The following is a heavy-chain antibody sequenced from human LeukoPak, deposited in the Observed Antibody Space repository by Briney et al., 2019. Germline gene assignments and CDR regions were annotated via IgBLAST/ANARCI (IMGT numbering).Heavy chain of an antibody. D-gene: IGHD6-19*01. CDR1: GGSISSYY. CDR3: ARERGGSKLTGLYGRDYYYMDV. V-gene: IGHV4-59*01. CDR2: IYYSGST. Sequence: SETLSLTCTVSGGSISSYYWSWIRQPPGKGLEWIGYIYYSGSTNYHPSLKSRVTISVDTSKNQFSLKLSSVTAADTAVYFCARERGGSKLTGLYGRDYYYMDVWGKGTTVTVSS. J-gene: IGHJ6*03.